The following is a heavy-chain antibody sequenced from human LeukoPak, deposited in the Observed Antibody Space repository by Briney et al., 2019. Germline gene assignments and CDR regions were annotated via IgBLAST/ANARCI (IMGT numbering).Heavy chain of an antibody. CDR2: INPNSGAT. J-gene: IGHJ5*02. CDR1: GYTFTGYY. V-gene: IGHV1-2*02. D-gene: IGHD3-10*01. Sequence: ASVKVSCKASGYTFTGYYIHWVRQAPGQGLEWMAWINPNSGATNYAQKFQGRVTMTRDTSISTAYMELGRLTSDDTAVYFCARGRFGEWDNWFDPWGQGTLVTVSS. CDR3: ARGRFGEWDNWFDP.